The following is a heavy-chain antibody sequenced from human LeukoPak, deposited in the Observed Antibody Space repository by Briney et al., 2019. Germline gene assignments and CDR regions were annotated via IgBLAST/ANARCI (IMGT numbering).Heavy chain of an antibody. D-gene: IGHD1-26*01. CDR2: IYYSGST. CDR3: ARQTPKVGATTSAFDI. V-gene: IGHV4-39*01. Sequence: SETLSLTCTVSGGSISSSSYYWGWIRQPPGKGLEWIGSIYYSGSTYYNPSLKSRVTISVDTSKNQFSLKLSSVTAADTAVYYCARQTPKVGATTSAFDIWGQRTMVTVSS. J-gene: IGHJ3*02. CDR1: GGSISSSSYY.